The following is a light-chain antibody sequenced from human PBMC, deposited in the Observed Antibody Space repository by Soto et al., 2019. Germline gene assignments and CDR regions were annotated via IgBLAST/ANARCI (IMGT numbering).Light chain of an antibody. CDR1: QSLLLSNGYNY. J-gene: IGKJ4*01. CDR3: MQALQTPLT. V-gene: IGKV2-28*01. CDR2: LGS. Sequence: DIVMTQSPLSLPVTPGEPASISCRSSQSLLLSNGYNYLDWYLQKSGQSPQLLIYLGSNRASGVPDRFSGSGSGTDFTLKISRVEAEDVGVYYCMQALQTPLTFGGGTKVEIK.